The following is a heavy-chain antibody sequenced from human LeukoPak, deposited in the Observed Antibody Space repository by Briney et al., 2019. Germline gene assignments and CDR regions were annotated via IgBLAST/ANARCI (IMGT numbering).Heavy chain of an antibody. D-gene: IGHD1-1*01. CDR1: GFTFSSYW. CDR2: IKQDGSEK. J-gene: IGHJ6*03. CDR3: ARDEQNWYYYYYMDV. V-gene: IGHV3-7*01. Sequence: GGSLTLSCAASGFTFSSYWMSWLRQAPGKGLEGVANIKQDGSEKYYVDSVKGRFTISRDNVKNSLYLQMNSLRAEDTAVYYCARDEQNWYYYYYMDVWGKGTTVTVSS.